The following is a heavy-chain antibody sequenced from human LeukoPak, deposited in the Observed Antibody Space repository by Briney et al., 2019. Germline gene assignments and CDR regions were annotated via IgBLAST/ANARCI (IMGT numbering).Heavy chain of an antibody. Sequence: GGSLRLSCAASGFTFSSYWMHWVRQAPGKGLVWVSRISTDGSSTNYADSVRGRFTISGDNAKNTLYLQMNSLRAEDTAVYYCATEPKRGYWGQGTLVTVSP. J-gene: IGHJ4*02. CDR2: ISTDGSST. CDR3: ATEPKRGY. CDR1: GFTFSSYW. D-gene: IGHD1-26*01. V-gene: IGHV3-74*01.